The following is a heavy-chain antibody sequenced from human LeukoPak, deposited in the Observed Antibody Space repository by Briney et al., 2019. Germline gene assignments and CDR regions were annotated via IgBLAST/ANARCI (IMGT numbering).Heavy chain of an antibody. Sequence: ASVKVSCKASGDTFTDSYVHWVRQAPGQGLEWMGWINPSGGTNYAQKFQGWVTMTRDTSISTAYMELSRLRSDDTAVYYCARGEDNGDDFDYWGQGTLVTVSP. CDR3: ARGEDNGDDFDY. CDR2: INPSGGT. D-gene: IGHD4-17*01. J-gene: IGHJ4*02. V-gene: IGHV1-2*04. CDR1: GDTFTDSY.